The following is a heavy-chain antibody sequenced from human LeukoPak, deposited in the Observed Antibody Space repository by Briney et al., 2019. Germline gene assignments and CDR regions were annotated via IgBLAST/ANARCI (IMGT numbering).Heavy chain of an antibody. CDR2: ISAYNGNT. Sequence: ASVKVSCKASGYTFTSYGISWVRQAPGQGLEWMGWISAYNGNTNYAQKPQGRVTMTTDTSTSTAYMELRSLRSDDTAVYYCARLRITIFGVALIVDYWGQGTLVTVSS. CDR1: GYTFTSYG. J-gene: IGHJ4*02. CDR3: ARLRITIFGVALIVDY. D-gene: IGHD3-3*01. V-gene: IGHV1-18*01.